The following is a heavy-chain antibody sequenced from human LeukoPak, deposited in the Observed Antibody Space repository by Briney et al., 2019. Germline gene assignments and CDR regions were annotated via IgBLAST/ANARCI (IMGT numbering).Heavy chain of an antibody. CDR2: FYIGGST. D-gene: IGHD2-21*02. J-gene: IGHJ4*02. Sequence: GGSLRLSCAASGITVSSNYMSWVRQAPGQGLEWVSVFYIGGSTYYAHSVKGRFTISRDNSKNTLYLQMNSLRAGDTAVYSCARARGYCAADCSRYAFDYWGQGTLVTVSS. V-gene: IGHV3-66*01. CDR3: ARARGYCAADCSRYAFDY. CDR1: GITVSSNY.